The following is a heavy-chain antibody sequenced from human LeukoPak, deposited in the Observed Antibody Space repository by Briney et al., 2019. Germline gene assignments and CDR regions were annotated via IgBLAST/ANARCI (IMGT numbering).Heavy chain of an antibody. V-gene: IGHV3-30*18. Sequence: GGSLRLSCAASGFTFSSYGMHWVRQAPGKGLEWVAVISYDGSNKYYADSVKGRFTISRDNSKNTLYLQMNSLRAEDTAVYYCAKDASDAQLWLNAGIPYWGQGTLVTVPS. CDR3: AKDASDAQLWLNAGIPY. J-gene: IGHJ4*02. CDR2: ISYDGSNK. CDR1: GFTFSSYG. D-gene: IGHD5-18*01.